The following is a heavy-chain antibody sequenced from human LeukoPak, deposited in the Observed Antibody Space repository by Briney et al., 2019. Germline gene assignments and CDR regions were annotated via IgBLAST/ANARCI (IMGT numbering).Heavy chain of an antibody. CDR3: ARLIPSAISHYYYYMDV. CDR1: GGTFSSYA. J-gene: IGHJ6*03. V-gene: IGHV1-8*03. Sequence: ASVKVSCKASGGTFSSYAISWVRQATGQGPEWMGWMNPNSGNSGYAQKFQGRVTLTRDTSISTAYMELTSLRSDDTAVYYCARLIPSAISHYYYYMDVWGKGTPVTVFS. CDR2: MNPNSGNS. D-gene: IGHD2-21*02.